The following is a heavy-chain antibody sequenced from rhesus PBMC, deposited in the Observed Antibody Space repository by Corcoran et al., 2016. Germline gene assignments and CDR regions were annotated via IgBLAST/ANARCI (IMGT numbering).Heavy chain of an antibody. CDR2: IFVSIGST. V-gene: IGHV4S7*01. CDR1: GGSISGGDG. CDR3: ARVVILQYYFDY. D-gene: IGHD3-28*01. J-gene: IGHJ4*01. Sequence: QLQLQESGPGLVKTSETLCLTCAVSGGSISGGDGWSGISQTPGKGLEWIWHIFVSIGSTYYNPSLKSRVSISPDTSKNQFSLKLSSVTAPDTAVYYCARVVILQYYFDYWGQGFLVTVSS.